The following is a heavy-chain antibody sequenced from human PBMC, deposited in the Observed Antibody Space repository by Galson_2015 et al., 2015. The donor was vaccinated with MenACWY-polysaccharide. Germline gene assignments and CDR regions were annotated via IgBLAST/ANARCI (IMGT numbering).Heavy chain of an antibody. CDR2: ISGSGSNI. CDR3: ARVRYSTGKYQFDY. D-gene: IGHD2-2*01. CDR1: GFTFSNYA. J-gene: IGHJ4*02. Sequence: SLRLSCAASGFTFSNYAMSWVRQAPGKGLEWVSTISGSGSNIHYADSVKGRFTISRDNSKNTLSLQMNSLRAEDTAVYYCARVRYSTGKYQFDYWGQGTLVAVSS. V-gene: IGHV3-23*01.